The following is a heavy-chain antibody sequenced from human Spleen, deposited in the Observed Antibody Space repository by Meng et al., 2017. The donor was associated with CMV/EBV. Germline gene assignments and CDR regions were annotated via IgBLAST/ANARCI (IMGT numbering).Heavy chain of an antibody. V-gene: IGHV3-48*03. CDR3: ARASSGYYDTSVYFENYYFDY. CDR2: ISTSGATK. Sequence: GESLKISWAASGFTFSTYEMDWVRQAPGKGLEWVSYISTSGATKYYADSVKGRFTISRDNAKNSLFLQMNSLRAEDTAVYYCARASSGYYDTSVYFENYYFDYWGQGTLVTVSS. J-gene: IGHJ4*01. CDR1: GFTFSTYE. D-gene: IGHD3-22*01.